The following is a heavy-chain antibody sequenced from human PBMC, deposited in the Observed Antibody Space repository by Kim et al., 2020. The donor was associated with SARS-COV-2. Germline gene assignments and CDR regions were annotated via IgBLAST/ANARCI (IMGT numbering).Heavy chain of an antibody. J-gene: IGHJ6*02. Sequence: GGSLRLSCAASGFTFSSYSMNWVRQAPGKGLEWVSSISSSGGCIYYADSVKGRFTISRDNAKNSLYLQMNSLRAEDTAVYYCARVAPYSSSSGVYYYYGMDVWAQGTTAPVSS. CDR1: GFTFSSYS. D-gene: IGHD6-6*01. CDR2: ISSSGGCI. V-gene: IGHV3-21*01. CDR3: ARVAPYSSSSGVYYYYGMDV.